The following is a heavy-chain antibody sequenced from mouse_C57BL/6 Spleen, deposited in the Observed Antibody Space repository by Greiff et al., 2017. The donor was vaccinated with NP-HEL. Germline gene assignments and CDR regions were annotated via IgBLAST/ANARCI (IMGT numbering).Heavy chain of an antibody. CDR3: AREEGNWAPYYFDY. CDR2: INPNNGGT. J-gene: IGHJ2*01. CDR1: GYTFTDYY. V-gene: IGHV1-26*01. Sequence: EVQLQQSGPELVKPGASVKISCKASGYTFTDYYMNWVKQSHGKSLEWIGDINPNNGGTSYNQKFKGKATLTVDKSSSTAYMERRSLTSEDSAVYYCAREEGNWAPYYFDYWGQGTTLTVSS. D-gene: IGHD4-1*01.